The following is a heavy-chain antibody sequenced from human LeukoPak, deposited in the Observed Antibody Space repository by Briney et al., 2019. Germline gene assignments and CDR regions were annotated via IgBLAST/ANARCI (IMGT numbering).Heavy chain of an antibody. CDR2: IYTSGST. CDR3: ARDLNPPYYDFLSGYLTMDV. CDR1: GGSISSYY. V-gene: IGHV4-4*07. D-gene: IGHD3-3*01. Sequence: PSETLSLTCTVSGGSISSYYWSWLRQPAGKGLEWIGRIYTSGSTNYNPSLKSRVTMSVDTSKNQFSLKLSSVTAADTAVYYCARDLNPPYYDFLSGYLTMDVWGKGTTVTVSS. J-gene: IGHJ6*03.